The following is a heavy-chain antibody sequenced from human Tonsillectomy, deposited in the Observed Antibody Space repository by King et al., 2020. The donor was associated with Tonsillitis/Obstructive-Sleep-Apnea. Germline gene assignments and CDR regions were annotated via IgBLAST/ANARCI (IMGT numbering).Heavy chain of an antibody. V-gene: IGHV1-69*01. CDR2: IIPIFCTA. D-gene: IGHD3-9*01. J-gene: IGHJ3*02. Sequence: QLVQSGAEVKKPGSSVKVSCKASGGTFSSYAIRWVRQAPGQGVEWMGGIIPIFCTANYAQKVQGRVTLTADDSTSTAYMGLSSLISEDTAVYYCATTFDVHDAFDIWGQGTMVTVSS. CDR1: GGTFSSYA. CDR3: ATTFDVHDAFDI.